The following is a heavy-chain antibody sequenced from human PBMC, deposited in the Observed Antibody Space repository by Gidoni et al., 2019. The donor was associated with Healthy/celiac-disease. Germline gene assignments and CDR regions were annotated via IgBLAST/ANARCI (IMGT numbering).Heavy chain of an antibody. D-gene: IGHD6-6*01. J-gene: IGHJ4*02. V-gene: IGHV1-69*06. CDR2: LIPILGTS. CDR1: GGNFSRYA. CDR3: ARDSSSSAGALWYFDY. Sequence: QVQLVQSGAEVKKPGSSVKVSCKASGGNFSRYAIRWVRQATGQGRGWMVGLIPILGTSNYAHKFQGRVTIPVDKSTSTAYMELSSLRSEDTAVYYCARDSSSSAGALWYFDYWGQGTLVTVSS.